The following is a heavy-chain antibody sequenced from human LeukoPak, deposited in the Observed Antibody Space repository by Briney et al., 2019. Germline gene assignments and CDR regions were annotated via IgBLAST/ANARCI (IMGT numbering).Heavy chain of an antibody. CDR2: ISSGSSTM. CDR3: ARDHSGYNYRNDAFDI. D-gene: IGHD5-12*01. Sequence: PGGSLRLSCAASGFTFSYYSMNWVRQAPGKGLEWVSYISSGSSTMYYADSVRGRFTISRINAKMSLYLHMNSLRAEETAVYYCARDHSGYNYRNDAFDIWGQGTTVTVPS. V-gene: IGHV3-48*01. CDR1: GFTFSYYS. J-gene: IGHJ3*02.